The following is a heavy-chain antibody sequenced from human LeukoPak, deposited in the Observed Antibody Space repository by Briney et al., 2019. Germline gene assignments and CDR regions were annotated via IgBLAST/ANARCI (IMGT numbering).Heavy chain of an antibody. J-gene: IGHJ4*02. CDR1: GASISDNY. CDR3: TIGATSGSLAH. V-gene: IGHV4-4*07. Sequence: SETLSLTCTVSGASISDNYWSWSRQPAGKALEWIGRTYTSGDTNYNPSLKSRVRVSVVTSKNQFSLNMRYVTAADTAVYYCTIGATSGSLAHWGPGILVTVSS. D-gene: IGHD6-13*01. CDR2: TYTSGDT.